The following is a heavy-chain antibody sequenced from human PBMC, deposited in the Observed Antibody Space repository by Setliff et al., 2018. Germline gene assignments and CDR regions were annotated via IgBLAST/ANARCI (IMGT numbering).Heavy chain of an antibody. CDR1: GLSYINYW. CDR3: FGAGTCSY. J-gene: IGHJ4*02. CDR2: INPHGSEK. D-gene: IGHD3-10*01. Sequence: PGGSLRLSCTASGLSYINYWVSWVRQAPGKGLEWLASINPHGSEKYYADSVKGRFTISRDNAKNSLSLQMNNLRIEDTAVYYCFGAGTCSYWGQGTLVTVSS. V-gene: IGHV3-7*01.